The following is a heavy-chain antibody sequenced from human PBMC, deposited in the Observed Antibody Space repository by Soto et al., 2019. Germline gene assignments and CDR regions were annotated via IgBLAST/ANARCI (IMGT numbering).Heavy chain of an antibody. CDR2: ISAYNGNT. CDR1: GYTFTSYG. CDR3: ARYCSSTSCDHYFDY. V-gene: IGHV1-18*01. Sequence: VKVSCKASGYTFTSYGISWVRQAPGQGLEWMGWISAYNGNTNYAQKLQGRVTMTTDTSTSTAYMELRSLRSDDTAVYYCARYCSSTSCDHYFDYWGQGTLVTVSS. J-gene: IGHJ4*02. D-gene: IGHD2-2*01.